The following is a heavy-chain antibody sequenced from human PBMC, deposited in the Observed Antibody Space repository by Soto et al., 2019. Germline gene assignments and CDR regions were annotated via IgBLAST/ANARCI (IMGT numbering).Heavy chain of an antibody. CDR3: ARFSWYDGDSITNYCMDF. CDR2: ISYTGNT. Sequence: LQESGPGLVKPSETLSLTCSVFGDSISSRSYYWAWIRRPPGMGLEWIASISYTGNTYYNPSLTSRAAISGDTSKNQFSLKLSFVTAADTAVYYWARFSWYDGDSITNYCMDFWGNGATVTVSS. J-gene: IGHJ6*03. V-gene: IGHV4-39*01. D-gene: IGHD6-13*01. CDR1: GDSISSRSYY.